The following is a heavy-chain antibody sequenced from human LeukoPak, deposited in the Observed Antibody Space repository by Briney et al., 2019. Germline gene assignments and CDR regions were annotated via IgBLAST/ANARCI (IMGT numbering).Heavy chain of an antibody. CDR3: ARAGELRYFDWLSPSYGMDV. CDR2: INPSGGST. J-gene: IGHJ6*02. D-gene: IGHD3-9*01. V-gene: IGHV1-46*01. CDR1: GYTFTSYG. Sequence: ASVKVSCKASGYTFTSYGISWVRQAPGQGLEWMGIINPSGGSTSYAQKFQGRVTMTRDTSTSTVYMELSSLRSEDTAVYYCARAGELRYFDWLSPSYGMDVWGQGTTVTVSS.